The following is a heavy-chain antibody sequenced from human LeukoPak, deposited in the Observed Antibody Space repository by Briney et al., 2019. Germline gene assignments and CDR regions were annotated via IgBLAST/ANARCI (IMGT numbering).Heavy chain of an antibody. CDR3: AKALLSGSYPGYFQH. CDR1: GFTFSSYA. D-gene: IGHD1-26*01. V-gene: IGHV3-23*01. CDR2: ISGSGGST. Sequence: GGSLRLSCAASGFTFSSYAMSWVRQAPGKGLEWVSAISGSGGSTYYADSVKGRFTICRDNSKNTLYLQMNSLRAEDTAVYYCAKALLSGSYPGYFQHWGQGTLVTVSS. J-gene: IGHJ1*01.